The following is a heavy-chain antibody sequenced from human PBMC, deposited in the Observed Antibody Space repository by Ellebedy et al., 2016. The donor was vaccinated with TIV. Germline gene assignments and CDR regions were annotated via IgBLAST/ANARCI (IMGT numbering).Heavy chain of an antibody. V-gene: IGHV4-59*12. D-gene: IGHD3-10*01. CDR2: IYYSGST. Sequence: GSLRLSCSVSGGSISYYYWNWIRQPPGKGLEWIGYIYYSGSTNYNPSLKSRVTISEDMSKNQFSLRLNSVTAADTAVYYCAGGSYTPYGMDVWGRGTTVIVSS. CDR3: AGGSYTPYGMDV. CDR1: GGSISYYY. J-gene: IGHJ6*02.